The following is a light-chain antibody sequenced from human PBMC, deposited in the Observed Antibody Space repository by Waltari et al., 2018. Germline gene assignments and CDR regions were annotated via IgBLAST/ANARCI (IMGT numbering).Light chain of an antibody. J-gene: IGKJ2*01. Sequence: DIMMTQSPDSLAVSLGERATINCKSSQSILFTSNNKNYLAWYQQRPGQPPKLLIYWASSRESGVPDRFRGSGSGTDVTLASSSLQTEDVAVYYCQQYYSTPYTFGQGTKLEI. V-gene: IGKV4-1*01. CDR1: QSILFTSNNKNY. CDR3: QQYYSTPYT. CDR2: WAS.